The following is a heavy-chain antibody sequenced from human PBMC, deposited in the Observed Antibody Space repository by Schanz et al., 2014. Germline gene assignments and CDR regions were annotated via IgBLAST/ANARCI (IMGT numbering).Heavy chain of an antibody. CDR2: INTSTGKP. CDR3: ARDTTYYYYATRGYSLDF. Sequence: QVQLVQSGSVLKRPGASVKVSCTASRYTLTNYAMNWVRQAPGQGLEWMGWINTSTGKPAYAPGFTGRFVFSLDTSVKTAYLEISSLKAEDTAVYYCARDTTYYYYATRGYSLDFWGQGTLVTVSS. V-gene: IGHV7-4-1*02. D-gene: IGHD3-22*01. CDR1: RYTLTNYA. J-gene: IGHJ4*02.